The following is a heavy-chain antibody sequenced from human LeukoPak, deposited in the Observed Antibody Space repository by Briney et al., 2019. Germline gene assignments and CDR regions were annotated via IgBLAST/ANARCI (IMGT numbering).Heavy chain of an antibody. CDR1: GFTFSGYA. CDR3: AKDNFGLVPYCFDS. D-gene: IGHD2-21*01. CDR2: IGGGGFNT. J-gene: IGHJ4*02. Sequence: GGSLRLSCAASGFTFSGYAMSWVRQAPGKGLEWVSSIGGGGFNTHYADSVKGRFSISRDTSTNTLYLEMNSLRADDSALYYCAKDNFGLVPYCFDSWGQGTLVTVSS. V-gene: IGHV3-23*01.